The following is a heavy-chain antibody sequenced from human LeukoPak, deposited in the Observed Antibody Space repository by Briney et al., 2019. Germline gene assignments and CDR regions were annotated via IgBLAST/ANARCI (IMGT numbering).Heavy chain of an antibody. V-gene: IGHV1-8*01. J-gene: IGHJ5*02. CDR1: GYTFTSYD. CDR3: ARDVEGHCSSTSCRGGGFDP. D-gene: IGHD2-2*01. CDR2: MNPNSGNT. Sequence: ASVKFSCKASGYTFTSYDINWVRQATGQGLEWMGWMNPNSGNTGYAQKFQGRVTMTRNTSISTAYMELSSLRSEDTAVYYCARDVEGHCSSTSCRGGGFDPWGQGTLVTVSS.